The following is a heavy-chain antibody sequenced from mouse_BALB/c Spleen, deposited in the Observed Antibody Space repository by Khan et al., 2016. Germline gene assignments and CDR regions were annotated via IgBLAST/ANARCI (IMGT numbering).Heavy chain of an antibody. CDR3: ARSLLLRRDYFDY. CDR2: ISYSGVT. V-gene: IGHV3-2*02. J-gene: IGHJ2*01. CDR1: GFSITSEYA. D-gene: IGHD1-1*01. Sequence: EVQLQESGPGLVKPSQSLSLTCTVTGFSITSEYAWNWIRQFPGNKLEWMGYISYSGVTSYNPSLKSRFPITRDPSKNQFFLQLNSVTTEDTATTYGARSLLLRRDYFDYWGQGTTLTVSS.